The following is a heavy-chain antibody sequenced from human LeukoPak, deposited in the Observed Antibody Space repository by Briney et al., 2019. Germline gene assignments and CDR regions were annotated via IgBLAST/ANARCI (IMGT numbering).Heavy chain of an antibody. Sequence: GASVKVPCKASGYSFTGYYIHWIRQAPGQGLECLGWIDSSSGGTTYAQKFQGRVTMTRDTSITTVYMELSRLTSDDTAVYYCARGGGSWVYYDHWGQGTLVTVSS. J-gene: IGHJ4*02. CDR2: IDSSSGGT. D-gene: IGHD1-26*01. CDR3: ARGGGSWVYYDH. CDR1: GYSFTGYY. V-gene: IGHV1-2*02.